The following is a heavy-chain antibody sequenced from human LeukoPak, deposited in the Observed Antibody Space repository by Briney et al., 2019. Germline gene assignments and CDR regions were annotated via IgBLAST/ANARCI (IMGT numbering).Heavy chain of an antibody. CDR3: ARTQGVYYGGNFGAFDI. J-gene: IGHJ3*02. V-gene: IGHV1-3*01. D-gene: IGHD4-23*01. CDR2: XXAGIANT. Sequence: QAPGQRLEXMXXXXAGIANTKYSQKFQDRVAITRDTSASTAYMELSSLRSEDTSVYYCARTQGVYYGGNFGAFDIWGQGTMVTVSS.